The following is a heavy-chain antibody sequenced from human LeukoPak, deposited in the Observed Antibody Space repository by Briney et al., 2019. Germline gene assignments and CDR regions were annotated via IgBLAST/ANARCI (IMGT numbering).Heavy chain of an antibody. CDR2: IIPILGIA. J-gene: IGHJ6*02. Sequence: SVKVSCKASGGTFSSYTISWVRQAPGQGLEWMGRIIPILGIANYAQNFQGRVTITADKSTSTAYMELSSLRSEDTAVYYCARIPPDSSSWKTYYYYYGMDVWGQGTTVTVSS. V-gene: IGHV1-69*02. CDR3: ARIPPDSSSWKTYYYYYGMDV. CDR1: GGTFSSYT. D-gene: IGHD6-13*01.